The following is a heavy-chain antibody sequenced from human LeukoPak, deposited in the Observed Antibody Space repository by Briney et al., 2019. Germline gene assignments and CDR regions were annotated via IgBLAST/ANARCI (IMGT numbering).Heavy chain of an antibody. CDR3: TSSSYYGGYPGY. Sequence: AGGSLRLACAASGFTFSDSVIHWVRQTAGKGLEWVGRIRSKAKSYATTYGESMKGRFTISRDDSKNTAYLQMNSLKTGDTAIYYCTSSSYYGGYPGYWGQGTLVTVSS. J-gene: IGHJ4*02. CDR2: IRSKAKSYAT. D-gene: IGHD5-12*01. V-gene: IGHV3-73*01. CDR1: GFTFSDSV.